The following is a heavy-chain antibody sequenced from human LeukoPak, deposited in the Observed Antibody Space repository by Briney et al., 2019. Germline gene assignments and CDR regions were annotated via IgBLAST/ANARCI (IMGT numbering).Heavy chain of an antibody. Sequence: GGSLRLSCATSGFTFSRYGMHWVRQAPGKGLEWVAVIWSDGTEKYYGDSVKGRFTISRDNSKKTVCLQMNSLRVEDTAVYYCAKDAQRGFDFSNSLESWGQGTLVTVSS. CDR2: IWSDGTEK. D-gene: IGHD3/OR15-3a*01. V-gene: IGHV3-33*06. CDR3: AKDAQRGFDFSNSLES. CDR1: GFTFSRYG. J-gene: IGHJ4*02.